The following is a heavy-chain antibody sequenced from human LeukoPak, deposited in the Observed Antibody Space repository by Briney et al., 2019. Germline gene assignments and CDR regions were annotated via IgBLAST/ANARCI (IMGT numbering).Heavy chain of an antibody. J-gene: IGHJ6*02. CDR2: ISSSGSTI. D-gene: IGHD6-13*01. Sequence: GGSLRLSCAASGFTFSSYEMNWVRQAPGKGLEWVSYISSSGSTIYYADSVKGRFTISRDNAKNSLYLQMNSLRAEDTAVYYCARGKGGSSWSPNYYYYGMDVWGQGTTVTVSS. CDR3: ARGKGGSSWSPNYYYYGMDV. CDR1: GFTFSSYE. V-gene: IGHV3-48*03.